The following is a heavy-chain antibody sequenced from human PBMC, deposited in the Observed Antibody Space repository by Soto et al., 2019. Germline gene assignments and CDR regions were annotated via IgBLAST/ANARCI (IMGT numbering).Heavy chain of an antibody. CDR3: ARVWDSSGPNFDY. V-gene: IGHV4-31*03. Sequence: SETLSLTCTVSGGSISSGGYCWSWIRQHPGKGLEWIGYIYYSGSTYYNSSLKSRVTISVDTSKNQFSLKLSSVTAADTAVYYCARVWDSSGPNFDYWGQGTLVTVSS. D-gene: IGHD3-22*01. J-gene: IGHJ4*02. CDR1: GGSISSGGYC. CDR2: IYYSGST.